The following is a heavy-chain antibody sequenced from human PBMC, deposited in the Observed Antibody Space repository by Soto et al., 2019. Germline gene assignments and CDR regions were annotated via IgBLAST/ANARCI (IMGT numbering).Heavy chain of an antibody. CDR2: INPSGGST. J-gene: IGHJ4*02. CDR3: ARAYIVGATGIRY. Sequence: WVRQTPGQGLEWMGIINPSGGSTSYAQKFQGRVTMTRDTSTSTVYMELSSLRSEDTAVYYCARAYIVGATGIRYWPQGT. V-gene: IGHV1-46*01. D-gene: IGHD1-26*01.